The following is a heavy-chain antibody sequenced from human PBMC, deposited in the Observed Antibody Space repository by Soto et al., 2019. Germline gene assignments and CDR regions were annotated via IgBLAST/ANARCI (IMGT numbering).Heavy chain of an antibody. Sequence: SVKVSCKASGGTFSSYAISWVRQAPGQGLEWMGGIIPSFGTANYAQKFQGRVTITADKSTSTAYMELSSLRSEDTAVYYCARDQGTLQLWFNYWGQGTLVTVSS. V-gene: IGHV1-69*06. CDR1: GGTFSSYA. CDR3: ARDQGTLQLWFNY. D-gene: IGHD5-18*01. CDR2: IIPSFGTA. J-gene: IGHJ4*02.